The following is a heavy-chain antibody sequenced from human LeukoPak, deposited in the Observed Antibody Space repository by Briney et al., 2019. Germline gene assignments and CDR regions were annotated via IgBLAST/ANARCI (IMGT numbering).Heavy chain of an antibody. V-gene: IGHV4-59*11. Sequence: TSETLSLTCTVSGGSISSHYWSWIRQPPGKGLEWIGYIYYSGSTNYNPSLKSRVTISVDASKNQFSLKLSSVTAADTAVYYCARAYNWNDVRAFDIWGQGTMVTVSS. J-gene: IGHJ3*02. CDR2: IYYSGST. D-gene: IGHD1-1*01. CDR1: GGSISSHY. CDR3: ARAYNWNDVRAFDI.